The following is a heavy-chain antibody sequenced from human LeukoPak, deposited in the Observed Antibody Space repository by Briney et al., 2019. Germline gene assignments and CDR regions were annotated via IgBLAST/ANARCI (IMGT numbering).Heavy chain of an antibody. Sequence: ASVKVSCKPSGHTLSDFSMHWVRQAPGKGLEWMGGSDPEEGETIYAQRFLGRVTMTEDTATGTAYMELSSLTSEDTAIYYCATHPPRTVILIAAADLAFWGQGTLVTVSS. CDR3: ATHPPRTVILIAAADLAF. CDR1: GHTLSDFS. D-gene: IGHD6-25*01. V-gene: IGHV1-24*01. CDR2: SDPEEGET. J-gene: IGHJ4*02.